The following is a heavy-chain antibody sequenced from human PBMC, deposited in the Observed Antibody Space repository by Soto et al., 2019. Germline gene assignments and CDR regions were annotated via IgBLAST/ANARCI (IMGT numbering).Heavy chain of an antibody. CDR1: GGTFSSYT. CDR2: IIPILGIA. D-gene: IGHD3-16*01. CDR3: ARDGGIKDYMDV. Sequence: GASVKVSCKASGGTFSSYTISWVRQAPGQGLEWMGRIIPILGIANYAQKFQGRVTITADKSTSTAYMELSSLRSEDTAVYYCARDGGIKDYMDVWGKGTTVTVSS. V-gene: IGHV1-69*04. J-gene: IGHJ6*03.